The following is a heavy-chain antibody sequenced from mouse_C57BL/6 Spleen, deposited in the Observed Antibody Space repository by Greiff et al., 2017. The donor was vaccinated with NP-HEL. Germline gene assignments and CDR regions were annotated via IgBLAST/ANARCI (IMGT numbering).Heavy chain of an antibody. CDR3: ARYITAGGLAC. V-gene: IGHV7-3*01. CDR1: GFTFTDYY. Sequence: EVQLVESGGGLVQPGGSLSLSCAASGFTFTDYYMSWVRQPPGKALEWLGFIRNKANGYTTEYSASVKGRFTISRDNSQSILYLQMNALSAGDSATYDGARYITAGGLACWGRGALGTVAA. CDR2: IRNKANGYTT. J-gene: IGHJ3*01. D-gene: IGHD1-1*01.